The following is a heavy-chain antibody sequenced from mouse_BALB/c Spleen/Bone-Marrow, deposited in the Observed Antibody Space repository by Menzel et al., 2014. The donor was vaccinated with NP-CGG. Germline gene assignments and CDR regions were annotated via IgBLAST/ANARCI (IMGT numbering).Heavy chain of an antibody. V-gene: IGHV1-18*01. J-gene: IGHJ2*01. CDR1: GYTFTEYT. CDR3: ARGWLLRHYFDY. CDR2: INPNNGGT. Sequence: EVMLVESGPELVKPGASVKISCKTSGYTFTEYTMHWVKQSHVKSLEWIGGINPNNGGTSYNQKFKDKATWTVDESSSTAYMELRSLTSEDSAVYYCARGWLLRHYFDYWGQGTTLTVSS. D-gene: IGHD2-3*01.